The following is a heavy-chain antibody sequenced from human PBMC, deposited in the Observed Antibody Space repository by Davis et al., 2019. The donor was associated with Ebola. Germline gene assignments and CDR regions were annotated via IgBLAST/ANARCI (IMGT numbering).Heavy chain of an antibody. D-gene: IGHD3-10*01. CDR2: INPNSGGT. CDR1: GGTFSSYA. J-gene: IGHJ6*02. V-gene: IGHV1-2*02. Sequence: ASVKVSCKASGGTFSSYAISWVRQAPGQGLEWMGWINPNSGGTNYAQKFQGRVTMTRDTSISTAYMELSRLRSDDTAVYYCAREVPQFSGYYYGMDVWGQGTTVTVSS. CDR3: AREVPQFSGYYYGMDV.